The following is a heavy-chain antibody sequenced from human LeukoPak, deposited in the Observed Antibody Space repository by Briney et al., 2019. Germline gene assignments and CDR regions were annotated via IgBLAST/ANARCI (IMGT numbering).Heavy chain of an antibody. J-gene: IGHJ6*03. CDR2: INSDGSSP. Sequence: GGSLRLSCAASGFTFNSYLMHWVRQAPGKGLVWVSRINSDGSSPTYADSVQGRFTISRDNAKNPLYLQMNSLRAEDTAVYYCARVGGSSWGYFYYHMDVWGKGTAVTVSS. D-gene: IGHD6-13*01. V-gene: IGHV3-74*01. CDR1: GFTFNSYL. CDR3: ARVGGSSWGYFYYHMDV.